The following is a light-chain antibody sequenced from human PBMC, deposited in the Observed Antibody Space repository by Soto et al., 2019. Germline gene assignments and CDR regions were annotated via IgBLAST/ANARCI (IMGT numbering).Light chain of an antibody. CDR1: QSVTSSF. Sequence: EIVLTQSPATLSLSPGDRATLSCRASQSVTSSFLAWYQQKPGQAPRLLIYSASHRATGIPDRFSGSESGTDFTLTISSLEPEDFAVYYCQQRSNWPLFGQGTKVDIK. CDR2: SAS. CDR3: QQRSNWPL. V-gene: IGKV3-11*01. J-gene: IGKJ1*01.